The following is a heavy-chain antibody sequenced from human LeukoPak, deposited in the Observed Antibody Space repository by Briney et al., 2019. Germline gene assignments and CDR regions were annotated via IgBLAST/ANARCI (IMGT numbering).Heavy chain of an antibody. CDR2: ISSNGGST. CDR3: VRQWLVLGHYYFDY. D-gene: IGHD6-19*01. V-gene: IGHV3-64D*09. CDR1: GFTFSSYA. Sequence: GGSLRLSCSASGFTFSSYAMHWVRQAPGKGLEYVSAISSNGGSTYYADSVKGRFTISRDNSKNTLYLQMSSLRAEDTAVYHCVRQWLVLGHYYFDYWGQGTLVTVSS. J-gene: IGHJ4*02.